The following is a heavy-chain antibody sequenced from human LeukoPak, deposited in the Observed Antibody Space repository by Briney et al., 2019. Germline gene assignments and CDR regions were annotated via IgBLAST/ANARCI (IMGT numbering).Heavy chain of an antibody. V-gene: IGHV1-69*04. CDR2: IIPIFGIA. CDR1: GGTFSSYA. CDR3: ARADYYDSSGYSFDY. Sequence: ASVKVSCQASGGTFSSYAISWVRQAPGQGLEWMGRIIPIFGIANYAQKFQGRVTITADKSTSTAYMELSSLRSEDTAVYYCARADYYDSSGYSFDYRGQGTLVTVSS. D-gene: IGHD3-22*01. J-gene: IGHJ4*02.